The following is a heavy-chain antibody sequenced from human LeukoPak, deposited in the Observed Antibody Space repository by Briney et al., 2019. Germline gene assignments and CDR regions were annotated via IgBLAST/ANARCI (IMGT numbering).Heavy chain of an antibody. CDR3: AREGEYSNRLDP. CDR2: IYYSGST. D-gene: IGHD4-11*01. Sequence: SETLSLTCTVSGGSISSYYWSWIRQPPGKGLEWIGYIYYSGSTNYNPSLKSRVTISVDTSKNQFSLKLSSVTAADTAVYYCAREGEYSNRLDPWGQGTLVTVSS. J-gene: IGHJ5*02. V-gene: IGHV4-59*12. CDR1: GGSISSYY.